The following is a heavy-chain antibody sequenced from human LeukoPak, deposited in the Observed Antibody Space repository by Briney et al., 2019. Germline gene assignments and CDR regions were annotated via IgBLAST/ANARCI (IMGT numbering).Heavy chain of an antibody. CDR2: INHSGSA. J-gene: IGHJ4*02. CDR3: ARGRTNRLGY. Sequence: SETLSLTCAVYGGSFSDYYWSWILQPPGKGLEWIGEINHSGSANYNPSLKSRVTIFVDTSKNQFSLKLNSVTAADTAVYYCARGRTNRLGYWGRGTLVVVSS. CDR1: GGSFSDYY. V-gene: IGHV4-34*01. D-gene: IGHD1-14*01.